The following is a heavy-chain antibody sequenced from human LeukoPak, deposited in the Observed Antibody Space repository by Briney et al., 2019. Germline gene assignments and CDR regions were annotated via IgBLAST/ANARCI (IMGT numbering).Heavy chain of an antibody. D-gene: IGHD3-9*01. CDR1: GGSISSSSYY. Sequence: SETLSLTCTVSGGSISSSSYYWGWIRQPPGKGLEWIGSIYYSGSTYYNPSLKSRVTISVDTSKNQFSLKLSSVTAADTAVYYCASSDFDWLFSYFDYWGQGTLVTVSS. CDR3: ASSDFDWLFSYFDY. CDR2: IYYSGST. V-gene: IGHV4-39*07. J-gene: IGHJ4*02.